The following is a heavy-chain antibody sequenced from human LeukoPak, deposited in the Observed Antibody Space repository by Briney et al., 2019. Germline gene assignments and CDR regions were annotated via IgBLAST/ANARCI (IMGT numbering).Heavy chain of an antibody. CDR3: TRVMTTVNVFDI. CDR1: GGSMSNYY. V-gene: IGHV4-4*07. J-gene: IGHJ3*02. D-gene: IGHD4-17*01. CDR2: IYSTGST. Sequence: SETLYLTCTVSGGSMSNYYWSWIRQPAGKGLEWIGRIYSTGSTNYNPSLKSRVTMSVDMSKNQFSLKLNSVTAADTAVYYCTRVMTTVNVFDIWGQGTVVTVSS.